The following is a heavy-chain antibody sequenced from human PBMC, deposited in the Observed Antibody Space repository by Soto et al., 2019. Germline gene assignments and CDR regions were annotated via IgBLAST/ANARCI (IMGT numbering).Heavy chain of an antibody. J-gene: IGHJ5*02. CDR1: VGTFSDNT. D-gene: IGHD2-15*01. CDR3: AAGGGFLNGRMVWFDP. Sequence: LSLTCGVSVGTFSDNTWNWIRQAPGKGLEWIGEINHRGTYNYNPSLKSRVTLSVDTSRNQFSLKVKSVTAADTAVYYCAAGGGFLNGRMVWFDPWGQGTLVTVSS. V-gene: IGHV4-34*08. CDR2: INHRGTY.